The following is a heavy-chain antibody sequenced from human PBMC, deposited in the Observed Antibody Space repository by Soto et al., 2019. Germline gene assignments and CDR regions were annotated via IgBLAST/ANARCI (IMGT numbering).Heavy chain of an antibody. CDR2: INAGNGNT. J-gene: IGHJ5*02. CDR1: GYTFTSYA. CDR3: ARDSYDSSGYQVWFDP. V-gene: IGHV1-3*01. Sequence: ASVKVSCKASGYTFTSYAMHWVRQATGQRLEWMGWINAGNGNTKYSQKFQGRVTITRDTSASTAYMELSSLRSEDTAVYYCARDSYDSSGYQVWFDPWGQGTLVTVSS. D-gene: IGHD3-22*01.